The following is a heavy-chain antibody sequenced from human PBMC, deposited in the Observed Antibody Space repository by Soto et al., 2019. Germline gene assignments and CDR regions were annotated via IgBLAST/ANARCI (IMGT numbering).Heavy chain of an antibody. CDR3: ARLAAPPHHYYYGMDV. Sequence: SVKVSCKASGGTFSSYAISWVRQAPGQGLEWMGGIIPIFGTANYAQKFQGRVTITADESTSTAYMELSSLRSEDTAVYYCARLAAPPHHYYYGMDVWGQGTTVTVSS. J-gene: IGHJ6*02. CDR2: IIPIFGTA. V-gene: IGHV1-69*13. CDR1: GGTFSSYA. D-gene: IGHD6-13*01.